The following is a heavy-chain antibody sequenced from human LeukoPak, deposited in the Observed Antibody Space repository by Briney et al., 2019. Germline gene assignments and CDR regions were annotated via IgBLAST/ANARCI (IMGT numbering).Heavy chain of an antibody. CDR2: ISGSGGTT. D-gene: IGHD3-9*01. Sequence: GSLRLSCAASGFTFISYAMTWVRQAPGQGLEWVSAISGSGGTTYYADSVRGRFTISRDNSKNMLNLQMNSLRAEDTAVYYCAKGLINDWSALEYWGQGTLVTVSS. CDR1: GFTFISYA. CDR3: AKGLINDWSALEY. J-gene: IGHJ4*02. V-gene: IGHV3-23*01.